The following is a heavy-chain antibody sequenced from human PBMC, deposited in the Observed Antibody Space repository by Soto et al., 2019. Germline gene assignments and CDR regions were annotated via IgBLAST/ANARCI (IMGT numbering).Heavy chain of an antibody. Sequence: GGSLRLSCAASGFTVSSNYMSWVRQAPGKGLEWVSVIYSGGSTYYADSVKGRFTISSDNSKNTLYFQMNSLRAEDTAVYYCARERIAVAGTCWFDPWGQGTLVTVSS. CDR2: IYSGGST. J-gene: IGHJ5*02. CDR1: GFTVSSNY. D-gene: IGHD6-19*01. V-gene: IGHV3-66*01. CDR3: ARERIAVAGTCWFDP.